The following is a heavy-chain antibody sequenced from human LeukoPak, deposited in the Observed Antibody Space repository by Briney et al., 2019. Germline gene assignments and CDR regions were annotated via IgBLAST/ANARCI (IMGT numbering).Heavy chain of an antibody. J-gene: IGHJ4*02. Sequence: GASVKVSCKASGYTFTGYYMHWVRQAPGQGLEWMGWINPNSGGTNYAQKFQGRVTMTRDTSISTAYMELSRLRSDDTAVYYCARGREYYNWNYEVYWGQGTLVTLSS. CDR3: ARGREYYNWNYEVY. CDR2: INPNSGGT. V-gene: IGHV1-2*02. D-gene: IGHD1-7*01. CDR1: GYTFTGYY.